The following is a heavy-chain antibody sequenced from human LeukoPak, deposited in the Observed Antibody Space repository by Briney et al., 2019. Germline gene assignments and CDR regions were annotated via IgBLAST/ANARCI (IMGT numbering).Heavy chain of an antibody. J-gene: IGHJ4*02. Sequence: GGSLRLSCAASGFTFSSYAMNWVRQAPGKGLELVSAISGSGGSTYYADSVKGRFTISRDNSKNTLYLQMNSLRAEDTAVYYCAKVQFGEVIVPLDYRGQGTLVTVSS. CDR3: AKVQFGEVIVPLDY. V-gene: IGHV3-23*01. D-gene: IGHD3-16*02. CDR1: GFTFSSYA. CDR2: ISGSGGST.